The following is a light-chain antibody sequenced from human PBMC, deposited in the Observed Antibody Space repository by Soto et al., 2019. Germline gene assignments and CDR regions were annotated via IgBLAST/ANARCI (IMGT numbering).Light chain of an antibody. CDR1: QSISTY. V-gene: IGKV1-39*01. Sequence: DIQMTQSPSSLSASVGDRVTITCRASQSISTYLNWHQQKPGKAPKLLIYAASNLESGVPSRFSGSGSGTDFTLTISSLQPEDFATYYCQQSYGTPITFGQGTRLEIK. CDR2: AAS. J-gene: IGKJ5*01. CDR3: QQSYGTPIT.